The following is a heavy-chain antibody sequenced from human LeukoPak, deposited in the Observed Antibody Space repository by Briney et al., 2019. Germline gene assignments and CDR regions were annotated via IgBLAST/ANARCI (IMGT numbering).Heavy chain of an antibody. CDR1: GGSISSSNW. Sequence: SETLSLTCAVSGGSISSSNWWSWVRQPPGKGLEWIGYIYYSGSTYYNPSLKSRVTISVDTSKNQFSLKLSSVTAADTAVYYCARDEAGGYGDSPDHYYYGMDVWGQGTTVTVSS. V-gene: IGHV4-4*02. J-gene: IGHJ6*02. CDR3: ARDEAGGYGDSPDHYYYGMDV. D-gene: IGHD4-17*01. CDR2: IYYSGST.